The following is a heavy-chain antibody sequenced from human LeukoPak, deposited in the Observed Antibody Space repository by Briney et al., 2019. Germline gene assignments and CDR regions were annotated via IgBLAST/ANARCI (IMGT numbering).Heavy chain of an antibody. CDR3: ARAGSRATNDAFDI. Sequence: KPSQTLSLTCAVSGGSISSGGYSWSWIRQPPGKGLEWIGYIYHSGSTYCNPSLKSRVTISVDRSKNQFSLKLSSVTAADTAVYYCARAGSRATNDAFDIWRQGTMVTVSS. CDR2: IYHSGST. V-gene: IGHV4-30-2*01. D-gene: IGHD1-26*01. CDR1: GGSISSGGYS. J-gene: IGHJ3*02.